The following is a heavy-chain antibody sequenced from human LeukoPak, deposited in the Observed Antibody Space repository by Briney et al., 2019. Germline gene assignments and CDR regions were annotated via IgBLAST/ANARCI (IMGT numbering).Heavy chain of an antibody. D-gene: IGHD1-1*01. V-gene: IGHV3-21*01. J-gene: IGHJ3*01. CDR2: ISSSSSYI. CDR3: ARDGIFDAFDV. CDR1: GFTFSSYS. Sequence: PGGSLRLSCAASGFTFSSYSMNWVRQAPGKGLEWVSSISSSSSYIYYADSVKGRFTISRDNAKNSLYLQMNSLRAEDTAVYFCARDGIFDAFDVWGQGTMVSVSS.